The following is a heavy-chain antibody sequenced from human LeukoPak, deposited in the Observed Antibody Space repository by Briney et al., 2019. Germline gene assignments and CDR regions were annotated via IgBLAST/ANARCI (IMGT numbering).Heavy chain of an antibody. CDR1: GGSISSGGYY. CDR3: ARGSSGYYYDY. J-gene: IGHJ4*02. CDR2: IYYNGST. D-gene: IGHD3-22*01. Sequence: SETLSLTCTVSGGSISSGGYYWTWIRQHPGKGLEWIGYIYYNGSTYYNPSLKSRVTISVDTSKNQFSLKLSSVTAADTAVYYCARGSSGYYYDYWGQGALVTVSS. V-gene: IGHV4-31*03.